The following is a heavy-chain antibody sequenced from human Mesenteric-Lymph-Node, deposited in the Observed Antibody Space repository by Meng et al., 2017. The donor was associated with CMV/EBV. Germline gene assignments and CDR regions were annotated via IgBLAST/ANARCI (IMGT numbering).Heavy chain of an antibody. J-gene: IGHJ4*02. D-gene: IGHD4-23*01. CDR2: INHSGST. V-gene: IGHV4-34*01. CDR3: ARHQRWLKSEGGFNY. CDR1: GGSFSGYY. Sequence: HVQLQQWGAGLLTPSETLSLTCAVYGGSFSGYYWSWIRQPPGKGLDWIGEINHSGSTNYNPSLKSRVTISVDTSKNQFSLKLSSVTAADTAVYYCARHQRWLKSEGGFNYWGQGTLVTVSS.